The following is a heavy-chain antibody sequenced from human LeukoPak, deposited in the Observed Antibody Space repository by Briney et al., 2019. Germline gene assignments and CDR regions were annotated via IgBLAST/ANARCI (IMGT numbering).Heavy chain of an antibody. V-gene: IGHV4-38-2*02. CDR2: LSHSGNT. CDR1: SYSISSGYC. J-gene: IGHJ4*02. D-gene: IGHD6-19*01. Sequence: SETLSLTCTVSSYSISSGYCWGWIRHPPGKGLEWIGSLSHSGNTYYNPSLQSRVAISGDTSKNQFSLQLSSVTAADTAVYYCARDSGSGTYYWGQGTLVTVSS. CDR3: ARDSGSGTYY.